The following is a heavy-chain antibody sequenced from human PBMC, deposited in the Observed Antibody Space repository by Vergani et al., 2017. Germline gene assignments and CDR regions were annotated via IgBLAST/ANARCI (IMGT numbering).Heavy chain of an antibody. CDR3: ARGYSYGPFDY. CDR2: IYTSGST. J-gene: IGHJ4*02. D-gene: IGHD5-18*01. Sequence: QVQLQESGPGLVKPSQTLSLTCTVSGGSISSGSYYWSWIRQPAGKGLEWIGRIYTSGSTNYNPSLKSRVTISVDTSKNQFSLKLSSVTAADTAVYYCARGYSYGPFDYWGQGTLVTVSS. V-gene: IGHV4-61*02. CDR1: GGSISSGSYY.